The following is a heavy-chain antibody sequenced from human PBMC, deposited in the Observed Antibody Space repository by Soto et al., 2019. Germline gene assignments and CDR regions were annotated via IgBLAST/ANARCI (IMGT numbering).Heavy chain of an antibody. Sequence: PGGSLRLSCVASGFTFEDHAMHWVRQGPGKGLEWVSGISWNSDIIVYADSVKGRFTMSRDNVKNSLYLQMSSLRSEDTAAYYCVRDMGPYAFWGNHERGLDVWGQGTTVTVSS. J-gene: IGHJ6*01. D-gene: IGHD3-3*01. CDR2: ISWNSDII. V-gene: IGHV3-9*01. CDR1: GFTFEDHA. CDR3: VRDMGPYAFWGNHERGLDV.